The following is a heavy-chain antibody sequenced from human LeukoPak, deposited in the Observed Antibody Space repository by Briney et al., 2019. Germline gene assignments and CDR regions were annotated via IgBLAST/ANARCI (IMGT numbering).Heavy chain of an antibody. CDR3: ARTTGLEDYGSGSYDY. CDR2: ISAYNGNT. Sequence: ASVKVSCKASGYTFTSYGISWVRQAPGQGLEWMGWISAYNGNTNYAQKFQGRVTITADESTSTAYMELSSLRSEDTAVYYCARTTGLEDYGSGSYDYWGQGTLVTVSS. J-gene: IGHJ4*02. CDR1: GYTFTSYG. V-gene: IGHV1-18*01. D-gene: IGHD3-10*01.